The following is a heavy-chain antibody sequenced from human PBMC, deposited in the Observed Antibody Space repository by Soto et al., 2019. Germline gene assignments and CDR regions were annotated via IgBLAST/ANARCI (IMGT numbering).Heavy chain of an antibody. CDR1: GGTFSTSS. Sequence: QVQLVQSGAEVKKPGSSVKVSCKASGGTFSTSSINWVRQAPGQGLEWMGGIIPIFATPNYAQKFQGRVTITADQSTTTDYMELSSLRSEDTAVYYCARDLPPDSGWVSATRSDAFNIWGQGTMVTVSS. D-gene: IGHD6-19*01. CDR3: ARDLPPDSGWVSATRSDAFNI. V-gene: IGHV1-69*12. CDR2: IIPIFATP. J-gene: IGHJ3*02.